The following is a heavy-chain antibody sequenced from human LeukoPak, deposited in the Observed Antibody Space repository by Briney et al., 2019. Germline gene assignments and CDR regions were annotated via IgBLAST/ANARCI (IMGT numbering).Heavy chain of an antibody. CDR3: ARESTATMGLDY. Sequence: GGSLRLSCAASGFTFSDYYMSWIRQAPGKGLEWLSYISSSGSTIYYADSVKGRFTISRDNAKNSVYLQMKSLRAEDTAVYYCARESTATMGLDYWGQGTLVTVSS. J-gene: IGHJ4*02. V-gene: IGHV3-11*01. D-gene: IGHD4-17*01. CDR1: GFTFSDYY. CDR2: ISSSGSTI.